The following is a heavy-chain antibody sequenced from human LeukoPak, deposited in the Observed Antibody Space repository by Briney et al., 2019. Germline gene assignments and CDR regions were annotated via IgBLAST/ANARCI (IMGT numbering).Heavy chain of an antibody. D-gene: IGHD6-19*01. J-gene: IGHJ4*02. CDR1: GYTFTGYY. V-gene: IGHV1-8*02. CDR3: ARGAVAGGDLDY. CDR2: INPNSGNT. Sequence: ASVKVSCKASGYTFTGYYMHWVRQAPGQGLEWMGWINPNSGNTGYAQKFQGRVTMTRNTSISTAYMELSSLRSEDTAVYYCARGAVAGGDLDYWGQGTLVTVSS.